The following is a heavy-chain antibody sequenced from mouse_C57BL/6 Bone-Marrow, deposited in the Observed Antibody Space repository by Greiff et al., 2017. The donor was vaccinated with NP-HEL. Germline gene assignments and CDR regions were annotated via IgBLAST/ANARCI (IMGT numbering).Heavy chain of an antibody. CDR2: IHPNSGST. CDR1: GYTFTSYW. CDR3: ARSNITTDGFAY. J-gene: IGHJ3*01. V-gene: IGHV1-64*01. D-gene: IGHD1-2*01. Sequence: QVHVKQPGAELVKPGASVKLSCKASGYTFTSYWMHWVKQRPGQGLEWIGMIHPNSGSTNYNEKFKSKATLTVDKSSSTAYMQLSSLTSEDSAVYYCARSNITTDGFAYWGHGTLVTVSA.